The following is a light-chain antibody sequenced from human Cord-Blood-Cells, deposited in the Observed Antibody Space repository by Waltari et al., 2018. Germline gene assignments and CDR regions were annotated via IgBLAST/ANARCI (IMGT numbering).Light chain of an antibody. CDR3: CSYAGSSTVV. CDR1: SSDVGSYTL. J-gene: IGLJ2*01. V-gene: IGLV2-23*02. CDR2: EVS. Sequence: QSALPHPASVFGSPGQPITIPSPGTSSDVGSYTLVSWYQQHPGKAPKLMIYEVSKRPSGVSNRFSGSKSGNTASLTISGLQAEDEADYYCCSYAGSSTVVFGGGTKLTVL.